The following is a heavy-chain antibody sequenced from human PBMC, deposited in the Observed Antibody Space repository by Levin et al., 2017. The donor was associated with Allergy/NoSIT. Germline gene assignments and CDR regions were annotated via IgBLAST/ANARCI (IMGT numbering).Heavy chain of an antibody. Sequence: SCAASGFTFDDYAMHWVRQAPGKGLEWVSGISWNSGSIGYADSVKGRFTISRDNAKNSLYLQMNSLRAEDTALYYCAKDIGAVAGSFDYWGQGTLVTVSS. V-gene: IGHV3-9*01. D-gene: IGHD6-19*01. CDR1: GFTFDDYA. CDR2: ISWNSGSI. J-gene: IGHJ4*02. CDR3: AKDIGAVAGSFDY.